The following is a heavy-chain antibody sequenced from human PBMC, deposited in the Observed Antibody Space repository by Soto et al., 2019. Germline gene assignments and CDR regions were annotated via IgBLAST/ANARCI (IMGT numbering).Heavy chain of an antibody. CDR1: GYTFNSHA. J-gene: IGHJ5*02. CDR3: GRDQSGIGYYVDWFDP. Sequence: GASVTVSCKASGYTFNSHAIHWVRQAPGQRPEWLGWINAGNGNTYYSEKFEGRVTFTRDTAATTVNMELTSLTSEDTAIYYCGRDQSGIGYYVDWFDPWGQGTLVTVSS. CDR2: INAGNGNT. D-gene: IGHD3-10*02. V-gene: IGHV1-3*01.